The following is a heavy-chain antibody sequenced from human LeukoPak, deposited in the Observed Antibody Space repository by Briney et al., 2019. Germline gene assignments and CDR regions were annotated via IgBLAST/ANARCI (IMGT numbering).Heavy chain of an antibody. Sequence: GGSLRLSCTASGFTFSDYYMSWIRQAPGKGLEWVSFMSSGDYTNYADSVKGRFTISRDNARTSVYLQMNSLRADDTAVYFCARAPVPARWFDPWGQGTLVTVSS. D-gene: IGHD2-2*01. CDR1: GFTFSDYY. CDR2: MSSGDYT. J-gene: IGHJ5*02. CDR3: ARAPVPARWFDP. V-gene: IGHV3-11*05.